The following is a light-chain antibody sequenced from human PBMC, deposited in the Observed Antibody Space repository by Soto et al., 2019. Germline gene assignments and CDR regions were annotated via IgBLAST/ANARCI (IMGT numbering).Light chain of an antibody. CDR1: SSNIGNNY. V-gene: IGLV1-51*01. CDR2: DNN. CDR3: GTWDSSLSAVV. Sequence: QSVLTQPPSVCAAPGQKVTISCSGSSSNIGNNYLSWYQQLPGTAPKLLIYDNNKRPSGIPDRFSGSKSGTSATLGITGLQTGDEADYYCGTWDSSLSAVVFGGGTKVTVL. J-gene: IGLJ2*01.